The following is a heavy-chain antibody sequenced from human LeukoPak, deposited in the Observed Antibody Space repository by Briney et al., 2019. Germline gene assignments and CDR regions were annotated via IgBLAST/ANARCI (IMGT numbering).Heavy chain of an antibody. J-gene: IGHJ4*02. CDR1: GFTFSSYA. D-gene: IGHD2-2*01. CDR3: AKVRTDIVVVPAAMPGCYFDY. V-gene: IGHV3-23*01. CDR2: ISGSGGST. Sequence: GGSLRLSCAASGFTFSSYAMSWVRQAPGKGLEWVSAISGSGGSTYYADSVKGRFTISRGNSKNTLYLQMNSLRAEDTAVYYCAKVRTDIVVVPAAMPGCYFDYWGQGTLVTVSS.